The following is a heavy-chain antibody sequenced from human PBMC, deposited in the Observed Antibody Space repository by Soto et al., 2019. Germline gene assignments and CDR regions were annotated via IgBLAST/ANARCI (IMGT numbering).Heavy chain of an antibody. CDR3: ARDRSGITIFGVATNWFDP. CDR2: IIPILGIA. V-gene: IGHV1-69*08. D-gene: IGHD3-3*01. CDR1: GGTFSSYT. Sequence: QVQLVQSGAEVKKPGSSVKVSCKASGGTFSSYTISWVRQAPGQGLEWMGRIIPILGIANYAQKFQGRVTITADKSTSTAYMERSSLRSEDTAVYYCARDRSGITIFGVATNWFDPWGQGTLVTVSS. J-gene: IGHJ5*02.